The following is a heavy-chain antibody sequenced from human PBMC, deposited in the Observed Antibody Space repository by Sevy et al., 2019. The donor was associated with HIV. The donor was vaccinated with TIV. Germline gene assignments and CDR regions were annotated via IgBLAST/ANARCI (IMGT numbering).Heavy chain of an antibody. J-gene: IGHJ6*02. CDR3: AREGSPYDTYYYYYGMDV. Sequence: GGSLRLPCAASGFTFNSYWMSWVRQAPGKGLEWAANIKQDGSEKYYVDSVKGRFTISRDNSQNSLFLQMNTLRAEDTAVYYCAREGSPYDTYYYYYGMDVWGQGTTVTVSS. CDR1: GFTFNSYW. V-gene: IGHV3-7*01. CDR2: IKQDGSEK. D-gene: IGHD5-12*01.